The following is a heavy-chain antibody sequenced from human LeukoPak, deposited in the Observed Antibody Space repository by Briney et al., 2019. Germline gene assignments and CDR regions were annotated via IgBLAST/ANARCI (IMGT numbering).Heavy chain of an antibody. Sequence: ASVKVSCKASGYTFTSYYMHWVRQAPGQGLEWMGIINPSGVTTIYAQKFQGRVTVTRDTSTSTVYMELSSLRSEDTAVYYCARDLGGRSGPLDYWGQGTLVTVSS. CDR3: ARDLGGRSGPLDY. CDR2: INPSGVTT. D-gene: IGHD2-15*01. J-gene: IGHJ4*02. V-gene: IGHV1-46*01. CDR1: GYTFTSYY.